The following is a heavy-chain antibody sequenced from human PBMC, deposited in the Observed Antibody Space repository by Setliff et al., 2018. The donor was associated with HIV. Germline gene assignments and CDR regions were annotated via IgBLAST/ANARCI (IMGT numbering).Heavy chain of an antibody. Sequence: ASVKVSCKASGYTFSAYYMYWVRQAPGQGLEWMGWINPNSAGTNYAQKFQGRVTLTRDTSISTAYMELSGLRSDDTAVYYCARVDDFWSGPNTAGYMDVWGKGTTVTVSS. CDR2: INPNSAGT. CDR3: ARVDDFWSGPNTAGYMDV. CDR1: GYTFSAYY. D-gene: IGHD3-3*01. J-gene: IGHJ6*03. V-gene: IGHV1-2*02.